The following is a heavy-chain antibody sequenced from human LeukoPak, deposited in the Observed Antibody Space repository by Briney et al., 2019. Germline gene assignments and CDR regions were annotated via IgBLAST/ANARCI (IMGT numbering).Heavy chain of an antibody. V-gene: IGHV4-34*01. CDR2: IDHSGST. CDR1: GXSFSGYH. CDR3: AGNIAARLDY. D-gene: IGHD6-6*01. Sequence: SETLSLTCAVYGXSFSGYHWSWIRQPPGKGLEWIGEIDHSGSTNYNPSLKSRVTISVDTSKNQFSLKLSSVTAADTAVYYCAGNIAARLDYWGQGTLVTVSS. J-gene: IGHJ4*02.